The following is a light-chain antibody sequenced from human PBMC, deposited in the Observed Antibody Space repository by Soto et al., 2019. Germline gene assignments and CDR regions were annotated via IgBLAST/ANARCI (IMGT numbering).Light chain of an antibody. CDR3: QQYFNWPLTWT. CDR1: QSIRTN. Sequence: EIVMTQSPATLSVSPGERAPLPCRASQSIRTNVAWYQQIPGQAPRLLLNGASTRATGVPARFSCSGSGIEFTLTISSLQSQDSAFYYCQQYFNWPLTWTFGPGTKVDIK. J-gene: IGKJ3*01. V-gene: IGKV3-15*01. CDR2: GAS.